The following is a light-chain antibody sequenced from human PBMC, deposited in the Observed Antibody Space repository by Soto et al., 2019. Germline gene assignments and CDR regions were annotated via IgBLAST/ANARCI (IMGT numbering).Light chain of an antibody. CDR2: DVS. Sequence: QSVLTQPASVSGSPGQSITISCTGTSSDVGGYNHVSWYQQYPGKAPKLMIYDVSNRPSGVSNRFSGSKSGNTASLTISGLQAEDEADYYCSSYTISNTLVFGSGTKLTVL. CDR3: SSYTISNTLV. CDR1: SSDVGGYNH. J-gene: IGLJ1*01. V-gene: IGLV2-14*01.